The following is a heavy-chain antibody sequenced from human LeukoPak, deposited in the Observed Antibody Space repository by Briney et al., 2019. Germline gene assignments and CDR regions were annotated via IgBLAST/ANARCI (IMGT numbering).Heavy chain of an antibody. CDR3: AQNQWEFPA. V-gene: IGHV3-23*01. D-gene: IGHD1-26*01. Sequence: GGSLRLSCAAFGFTFSNYAMSWVRQAPGKGLEWVSGVSDSGRSACYADSVQGRFIISRDNSKNTLYLQMNSLRVEDTAAYFCAQNQWEFPAWGQGTLVTVSS. J-gene: IGHJ5*02. CDR1: GFTFSNYA. CDR2: VSDSGRSA.